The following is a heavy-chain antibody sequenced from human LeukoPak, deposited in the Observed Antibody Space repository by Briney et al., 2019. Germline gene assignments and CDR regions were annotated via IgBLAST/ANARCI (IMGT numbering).Heavy chain of an antibody. CDR3: ARETGYYYYDMDV. CDR2: INTNTGNP. CDR1: GYTFTSYA. Sequence: ASVTVSCKASGYTFTSYAMNWVRQAPGQGLEWMGWINTNTGNPTYAQGFTGRFVFSLDTSVSTAYLQISSLKAEDTAVYDGARETGYYYYDMDVWGKGTTVTVSS. J-gene: IGHJ6*03. V-gene: IGHV7-4-1*02.